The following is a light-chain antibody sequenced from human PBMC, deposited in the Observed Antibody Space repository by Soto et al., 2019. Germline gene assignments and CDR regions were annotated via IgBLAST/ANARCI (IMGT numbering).Light chain of an antibody. CDR2: GTT. V-gene: IGLV1-40*01. CDR1: SSNIGAHYD. J-gene: IGLJ2*01. CDR3: QSYDTRLTAWI. Sequence: QSVLTQPPSVSGAPGQRVTISCTGSSSNIGAHYDVHWYQHVPGMPPRLLIFGTTNRPSIVPDRFSGSKSGTSASLAITGIQAEDEADYYCQSYDTRLTAWIFGGGTKVTVL.